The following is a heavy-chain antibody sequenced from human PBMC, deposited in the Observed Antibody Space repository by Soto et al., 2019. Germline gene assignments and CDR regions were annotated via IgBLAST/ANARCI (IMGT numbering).Heavy chain of an antibody. CDR2: INPKSGGT. Sequence: QVQLVQSGAEVKKPGDSVNVSCKASGYTFTVYYMHWVRQAPGQGLEWMGWINPKSGGTMYPQKFQGTLTITWDTSINTANMALTRLISDDTAVYYCARYLAKGGGSAGFDDWGQGTLVTVSS. CDR1: GYTFTVYY. V-gene: IGHV1-2*02. CDR3: ARYLAKGGGSAGFDD. J-gene: IGHJ4*02. D-gene: IGHD1-26*01.